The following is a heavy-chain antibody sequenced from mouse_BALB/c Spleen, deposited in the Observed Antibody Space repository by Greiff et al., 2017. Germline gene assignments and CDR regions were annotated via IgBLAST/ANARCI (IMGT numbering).Heavy chain of an antibody. Sequence: EVHLVESGGGLVKPGGSLKLSCAASGFTFSSYTMSWVRQTPEKRLEWVATISSGGSYTYYPDSVKGRFTISRDNAKNTLYLQMSSLKSEDTAMYYCTRESTTVVDYWGQGTTLTVSS. J-gene: IGHJ2*01. V-gene: IGHV5-6-4*01. CDR1: GFTFSSYT. CDR3: TRESTTVVDY. D-gene: IGHD1-1*01. CDR2: ISSGGSYT.